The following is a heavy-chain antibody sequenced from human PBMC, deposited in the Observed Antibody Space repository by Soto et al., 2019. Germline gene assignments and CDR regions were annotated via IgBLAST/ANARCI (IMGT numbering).Heavy chain of an antibody. CDR3: ARQGRYCSGGSCYLYYFDY. V-gene: IGHV4-39*01. D-gene: IGHD2-15*01. CDR2: IYYSGST. J-gene: IGHJ4*02. Sequence: SETLSLTCTVSGGSISSSSYYWGWIRQPPGKGLEWIGSIYYSGSTYYNPSLKSRVTISVDTSKNQFSLKLSSVTAADTAVYYCARQGRYCSGGSCYLYYFDYWGQGTLVTVSS. CDR1: GGSISSSSYY.